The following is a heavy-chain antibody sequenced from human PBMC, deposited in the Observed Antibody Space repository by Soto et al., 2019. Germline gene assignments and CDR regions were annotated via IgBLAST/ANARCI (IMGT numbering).Heavy chain of an antibody. CDR2: VTGSGESA. CDR1: GFTFSSYA. Sequence: PGGSLRLSCGGSGFTFSSYAMSWVRQAPGKGLEWVSGVTGSGESAYYADSVKGRFSISRDNSKKTLYLQMESLRAEDTAVYFFAKDQWFYDNVWGSLRYPYYFDLWGQGTLVTVSS. CDR3: AKDQWFYDNVWGSLRYPYYFDL. J-gene: IGHJ4*02. V-gene: IGHV3-23*01. D-gene: IGHD3-16*01.